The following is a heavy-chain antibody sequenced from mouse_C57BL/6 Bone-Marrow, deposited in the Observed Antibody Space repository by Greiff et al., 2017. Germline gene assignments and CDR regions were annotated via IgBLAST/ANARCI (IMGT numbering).Heavy chain of an antibody. Sequence: EVQLQQSGAELVKPGASVKLSCTASGFNIKDYCMHWVKQRTEQGLEWIGRIDPEDGETKYDPKFQGKATITADTSSNTAYLQLSSLKSEDTAVXYCAPYDYDGAWFAYGGQGTLVTVSA. CDR1: GFNIKDYC. D-gene: IGHD2-4*01. V-gene: IGHV14-2*01. CDR3: APYDYDGAWFAY. CDR2: IDPEDGET. J-gene: IGHJ3*01.